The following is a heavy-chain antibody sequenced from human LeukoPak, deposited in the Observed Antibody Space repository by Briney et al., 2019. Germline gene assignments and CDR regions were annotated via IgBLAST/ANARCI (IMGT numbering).Heavy chain of an antibody. CDR2: IDPSDSET. CDR1: GYSFTSYW. J-gene: IGHJ4*02. Sequence: KPGESLKISCKASGYSFTSYWIGWVRQMPGKGLEWMGIIDPSDSETRYTPSFQGQVTISVDKSLTTADLQWNSLKASDTAMYYCARQTAMGRSGDYWGQETLVTVSS. V-gene: IGHV5-51*01. CDR3: ARQTAMGRSGDY. D-gene: IGHD5-18*01.